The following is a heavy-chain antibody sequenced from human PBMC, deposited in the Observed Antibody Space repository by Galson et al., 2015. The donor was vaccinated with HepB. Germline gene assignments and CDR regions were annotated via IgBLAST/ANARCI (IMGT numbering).Heavy chain of an antibody. V-gene: IGHV3-23*01. CDR1: GFTFSSYA. J-gene: IGHJ4*02. Sequence: SLRLSCAASGFTFSSYAMSWVRQAPGKGLEWVSAISGSGGSTYYADSVKGRFTISRDNSKNTLYLQMNSLRAEDTAVYYCAKALADYYGSGSYYYFDYWGQGTLVTVSS. CDR3: AKALADYYGSGSYYYFDY. D-gene: IGHD3-10*01. CDR2: ISGSGGST.